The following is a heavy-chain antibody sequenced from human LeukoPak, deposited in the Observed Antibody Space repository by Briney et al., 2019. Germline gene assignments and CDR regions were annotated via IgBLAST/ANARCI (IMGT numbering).Heavy chain of an antibody. Sequence: GSLRLSCAASGFTFSSYAMTWVRQAPGKGLEWVSAISGSGGSTYFADSVKGRFTISRDNSKNTLYLQMNSLRAEDTAVYYCAKRRGLELLYYYYMDVWGKGTTVTVSS. D-gene: IGHD1-7*01. CDR1: GFTFSSYA. V-gene: IGHV3-23*01. CDR2: ISGSGGST. J-gene: IGHJ6*03. CDR3: AKRRGLELLYYYYMDV.